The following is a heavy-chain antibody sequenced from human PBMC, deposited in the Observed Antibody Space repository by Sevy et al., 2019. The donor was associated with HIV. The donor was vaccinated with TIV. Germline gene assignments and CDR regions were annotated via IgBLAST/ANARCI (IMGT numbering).Heavy chain of an antibody. CDR1: GFTISRYA. CDR3: AKDLGYDILTGSPGPFDY. D-gene: IGHD3-9*01. Sequence: GGSLRLSCAASGFTISRYAMSWVRQAPGKGLEWVSAISGSGGSPYYADSVKGRLTISRDNSKNTLYLQMNSLRAEDTAVYYCAKDLGYDILTGSPGPFDYWGQGTLVTVSS. CDR2: ISGSGGSP. J-gene: IGHJ4*02. V-gene: IGHV3-23*01.